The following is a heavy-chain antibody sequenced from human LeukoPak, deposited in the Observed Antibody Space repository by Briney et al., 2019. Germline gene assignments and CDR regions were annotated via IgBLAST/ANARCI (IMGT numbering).Heavy chain of an antibody. J-gene: IGHJ4*02. V-gene: IGHV3-49*04. CDR1: GFTFGDYA. CDR2: IRSKAYGGTT. CDR3: TRDGPEVDY. Sequence: PGRSLRLSCTASGFTFGDYAMSWVRQAPGKGLEWVGFIRSKAYGGTTEYAASVKGRITISRDGSKSIVYLQLNSLKTEDTAVYYCTRDGPEVDYWGQGTLVTVSS.